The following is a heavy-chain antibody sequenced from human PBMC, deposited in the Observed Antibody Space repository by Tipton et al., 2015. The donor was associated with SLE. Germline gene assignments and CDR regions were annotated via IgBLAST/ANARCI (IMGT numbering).Heavy chain of an antibody. CDR1: GFTFDDYA. J-gene: IGHJ4*02. V-gene: IGHV3-21*03. CDR2: ISSSSSYI. CDR3: ARGQSYYYGSGLGFDY. Sequence: SLRLSCAASGFTFDDYAMHWVRQAPGKGLEWVSSISSSSSYIYYADSVKGRFTISRDNAKNSLYLQMNSLRAEDTAVYYCARGQSYYYGSGLGFDYWGQGTLVTVSS. D-gene: IGHD3-10*01.